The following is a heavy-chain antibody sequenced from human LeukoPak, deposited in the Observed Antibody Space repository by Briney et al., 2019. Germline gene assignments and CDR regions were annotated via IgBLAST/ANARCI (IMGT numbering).Heavy chain of an antibody. J-gene: IGHJ4*02. V-gene: IGHV1-8*02. CDR2: MNPGSGST. Sequence: ASVKVSCKASGYTFGSYDINWVRKATGQGLEWMGWMNPGSGSTGYAQRFQGRVTMTRDTSISTAYMELSGLRSEDTAVYYCARLSETAAYYYTSGYYFLGYWGQGTLVTVDS. D-gene: IGHD3-22*01. CDR3: ARLSETAAYYYTSGYYFLGY. CDR1: GYTFGSYD.